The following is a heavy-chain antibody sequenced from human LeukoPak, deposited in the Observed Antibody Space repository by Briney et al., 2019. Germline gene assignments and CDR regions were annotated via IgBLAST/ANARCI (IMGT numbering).Heavy chain of an antibody. CDR1: GVSTSSYY. Sequence: PSETLSLTCTVSGVSTSSYYWSWIRQPPGKGLEWIGYIYYSGTTNYNPSLKSRVTMSVDTPKNQFSLKLSSVTAADTAVYYCARLKESSNGDYFDYWGQGTLVTVAS. CDR2: IYYSGTT. CDR3: ARLKESSNGDYFDY. V-gene: IGHV4-59*08. J-gene: IGHJ4*02. D-gene: IGHD2-8*01.